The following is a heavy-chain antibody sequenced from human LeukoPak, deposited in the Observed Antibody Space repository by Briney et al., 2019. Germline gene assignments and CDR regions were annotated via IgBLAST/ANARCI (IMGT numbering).Heavy chain of an antibody. V-gene: IGHV1-69*13. CDR1: GGTFSSYA. D-gene: IGHD3-10*01. CDR2: IIPIFGTA. J-gene: IGHJ3*02. CDR3: ARDSGVDGYIDI. Sequence: ASVKVSCKASGGTFSSYAISWVRQAPGQGLEWMGGIIPIFGTANYAQKFQGRVTITADESTSTAYMELSGLRSEDTAVYYRARDSGVDGYIDIWGQGTMVTVSS.